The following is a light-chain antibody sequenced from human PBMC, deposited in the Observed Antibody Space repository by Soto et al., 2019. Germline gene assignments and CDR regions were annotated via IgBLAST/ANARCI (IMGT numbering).Light chain of an antibody. Sequence: EIVLTQSPGTLSLSPGERATLSCRASQLVVTSYLHWYQHKPGQAPRLLISGALTRATGIPDRFSGSGSGPGFTLPIRRLEPEHSAVYYCQLFDRSPTFGPGTKVHI. CDR3: QLFDRSPT. J-gene: IGKJ3*01. V-gene: IGKV3-20*01. CDR2: GAL. CDR1: QLVVTSY.